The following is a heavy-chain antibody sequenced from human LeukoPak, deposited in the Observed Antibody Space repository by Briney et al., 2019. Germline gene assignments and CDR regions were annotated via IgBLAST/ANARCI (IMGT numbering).Heavy chain of an antibody. D-gene: IGHD6-13*01. V-gene: IGHV4-34*01. CDR2: INHSGST. J-gene: IGHJ4*02. CDR3: ARAPGVAAAGNDY. CDR1: GGSFSGYY. Sequence: SETLSLTCAVYGGSFSGYYWSWIRQPPGEGLEWIGEINHSGSTNYNPSLKSRVTISVDTSKNQFSLKLSSVTAADTAVYYCARAPGVAAAGNDYCGQGTLVTVSS.